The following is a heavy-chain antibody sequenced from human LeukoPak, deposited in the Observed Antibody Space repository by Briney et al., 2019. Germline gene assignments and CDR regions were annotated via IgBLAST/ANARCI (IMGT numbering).Heavy chain of an antibody. CDR1: GGSLTSGKYY. CDR2: VYTSGIT. J-gene: IGHJ4*02. CDR3: ASTVVPAGISGIAARISSFDY. Sequence: TPSLPCTVSGGSLTSGKYYLGWIRPPPRKGLGWVGGVYTSGITNYNPSLKSRVTISVDTSKNQFSLKLNSVTAADTAVYYCASTVVPAGISGIAARISSFDYWGQGTLVTVSS. D-gene: IGHD2-2*01. V-gene: IGHV4-61*02.